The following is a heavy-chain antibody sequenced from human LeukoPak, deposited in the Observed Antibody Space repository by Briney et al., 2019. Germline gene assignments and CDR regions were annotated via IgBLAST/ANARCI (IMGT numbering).Heavy chain of an antibody. V-gene: IGHV3-9*03. J-gene: IGHJ5*02. D-gene: IGHD2-2*01. CDR3: ARGYCSSTSCPGGFDP. CDR2: ISWNSGSM. CDR1: GFTFDDYA. Sequence: GGSLRLSCAASGFTFDDYAMHWVRQAPGKGLEWVSGISWNSGSMGYADSVKGRFTISRDNAKNSLYLQMNSLRAEDMALYYCARGYCSSTSCPGGFDPWGQGTLVTVSS.